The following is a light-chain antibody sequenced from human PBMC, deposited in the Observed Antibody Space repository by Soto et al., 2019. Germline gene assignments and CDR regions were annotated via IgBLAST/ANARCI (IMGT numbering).Light chain of an antibody. CDR3: PQYDSFPWT. J-gene: IGKJ1*01. CDR1: QSISSW. Sequence: DIQMTQSPSTLSASVGDRVTITCRASQSISSWLAWYPQKQGKAPKLLIYDASSLESAVPSRFSGSGSGTEFTLTSSSLQPDDLANYFCPQYDSFPWTFGQGTKVESK. V-gene: IGKV1-5*01. CDR2: DAS.